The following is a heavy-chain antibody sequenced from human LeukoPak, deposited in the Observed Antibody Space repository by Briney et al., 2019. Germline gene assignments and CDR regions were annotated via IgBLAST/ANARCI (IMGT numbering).Heavy chain of an antibody. CDR2: IPYDGSNK. Sequence: GRSLRLSCAASGFTFSSYAMHWVRQAPGKGLEWVAVIPYDGSNKYYADSVKGRFTISRDNSKNTLYLQMNSLRAEDTAVYYCARLFYSGSYYESPLGYWGQGTLVTVSS. J-gene: IGHJ4*02. CDR1: GFTFSSYA. D-gene: IGHD1-26*01. V-gene: IGHV3-30-3*01. CDR3: ARLFYSGSYYESPLGY.